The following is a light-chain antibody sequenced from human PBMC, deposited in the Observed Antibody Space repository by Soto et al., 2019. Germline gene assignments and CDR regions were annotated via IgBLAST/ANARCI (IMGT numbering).Light chain of an antibody. CDR2: DNT. J-gene: IGLJ3*02. Sequence: QAVVTQPPSVSAAPGQRVTISCSGSTSNIGNNYVSWYQQFPGTAPKILIYDNTKRYSGIPDRFSGSKSATSATLGITGLQTGDEAEYFCGTWDSSLNSGVFGAGTKLTVL. CDR1: TSNIGNNY. CDR3: GTWDSSLNSGV. V-gene: IGLV1-51*01.